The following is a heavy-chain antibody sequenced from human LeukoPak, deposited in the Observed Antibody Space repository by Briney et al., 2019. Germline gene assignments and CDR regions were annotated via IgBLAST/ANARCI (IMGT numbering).Heavy chain of an antibody. J-gene: IGHJ5*02. CDR2: IIPIFGTA. V-gene: IGHV1-69*06. CDR1: GGTFSSYA. Sequence: SVTVSFKASGGTFSSYAISWVRQAPGQGLEWMGRIIPIFGTANYAQKFQGRVTITADKSTSTAYMELSSLRSEDTAVYYCARADNWNYGGDWFDPWGQGTLVTVSS. CDR3: ARADNWNYGGDWFDP. D-gene: IGHD1-7*01.